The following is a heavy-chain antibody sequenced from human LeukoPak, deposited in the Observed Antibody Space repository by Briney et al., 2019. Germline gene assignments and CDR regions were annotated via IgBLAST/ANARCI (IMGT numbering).Heavy chain of an antibody. D-gene: IGHD1-1*01. V-gene: IGHV4-4*02. Sequence: SETLSLTCAVSGGSISSSNWWSWVRQPPGKGLEWIGEIYHSGSTNYNPSLKSRVTISVDKSKNQFSLKLSSVTAADTAVYYCASYNPGYYYYGMDVWGQGTTVTVSS. CDR1: GGSISSSNW. J-gene: IGHJ6*02. CDR3: ASYNPGYYYYGMDV. CDR2: IYHSGST.